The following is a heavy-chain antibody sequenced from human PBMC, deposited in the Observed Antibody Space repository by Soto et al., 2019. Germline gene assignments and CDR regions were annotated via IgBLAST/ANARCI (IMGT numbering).Heavy chain of an antibody. CDR2: INPSGNT. D-gene: IGHD1-26*01. CDR1: GGSLSGYY. Sequence: SETLSLTCAVYGGSLSGYYWSWIRQPPGKGLEWIGEINPSGNTNYNPSLKSRVTISVDTSKNQLFMNLSSVTAADTAIYYCARHHVRGRTIAGAAEFWGQGTLVTVSS. CDR3: ARHHVRGRTIAGAAEF. V-gene: IGHV4-34*01. J-gene: IGHJ4*02.